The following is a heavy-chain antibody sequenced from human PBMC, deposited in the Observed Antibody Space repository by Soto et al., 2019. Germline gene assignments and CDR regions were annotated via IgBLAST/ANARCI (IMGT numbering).Heavy chain of an antibody. CDR3: ARHGAVGYSRVDYYYCGMDV. J-gene: IGHJ6*02. V-gene: IGHV3-30-3*01. Sequence: QVQLVESGGGVVQPGRSLRLSCAASGFTFSSYAMHWVRQAPGKGLEWVAVISYDGSNKYYADSVKGRFTISRDNSKNTXYXQMNSLRAEDTAVYYCARHGAVGYSRVDYYYCGMDVWGQGTTVTVSS. D-gene: IGHD2-15*01. CDR2: ISYDGSNK. CDR1: GFTFSSYA.